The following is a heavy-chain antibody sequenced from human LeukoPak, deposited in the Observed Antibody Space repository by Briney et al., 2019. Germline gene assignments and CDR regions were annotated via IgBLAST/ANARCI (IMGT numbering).Heavy chain of an antibody. D-gene: IGHD4-23*01. V-gene: IGHV3-30*18. CDR1: GFTFSSYG. Sequence: PGGSLRLSCAASGFTFSSYGMRWVRQAPGKGLEWVAVISYDGSNKYYADSVKGRFTISRDNSKNTLYLQMNSLRAEDTAVYYCAKSIAVVTPGFDYWGQGTLVTVSS. J-gene: IGHJ4*02. CDR2: ISYDGSNK. CDR3: AKSIAVVTPGFDY.